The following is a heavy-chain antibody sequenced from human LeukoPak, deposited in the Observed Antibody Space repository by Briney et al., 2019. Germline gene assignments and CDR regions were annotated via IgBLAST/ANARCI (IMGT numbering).Heavy chain of an antibody. CDR3: ARYVWGSYPTFEDY. D-gene: IGHD3-16*02. Sequence: SETLSLTCTVSGGSISSYYWSWIRRPAGKGLEWIGRIYTSGSTNYNPSLKSRVTISVDTSKNQFSLKLSSVTAADTAVYYCARYVWGSYPTFEDYWGQGTLVTVSS. CDR1: GGSISSYY. J-gene: IGHJ4*02. V-gene: IGHV4-4*07. CDR2: IYTSGST.